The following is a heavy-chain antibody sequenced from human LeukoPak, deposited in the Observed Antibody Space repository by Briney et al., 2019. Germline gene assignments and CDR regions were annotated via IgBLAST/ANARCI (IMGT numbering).Heavy chain of an antibody. Sequence: PSETLSLTCTVSGGSISSSSYYWGWIRQPPGKGLEWIGSIYYSGSTYYNPSLKSRVTISVDTSKNQFSLKLSSVTAADTAVYYCARYYDFWSGYYRDAFDIWGQGTMVTVSS. CDR2: IYYSGST. V-gene: IGHV4-39*01. CDR1: GGSISSSSYY. D-gene: IGHD3-3*01. J-gene: IGHJ3*02. CDR3: ARYYDFWSGYYRDAFDI.